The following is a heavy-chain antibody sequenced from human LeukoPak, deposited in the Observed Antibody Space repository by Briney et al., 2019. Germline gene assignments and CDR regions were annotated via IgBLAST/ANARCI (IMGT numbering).Heavy chain of an antibody. Sequence: PSETQSLTCAVYGGSFSGYYWSWIRQPPGKGLEWIGEINHSGSTNYNPSLKSRVTISVDTSKNQFSLKLSSVTAADTAVYYCARAARAAKVRSRGYSYGYLAYWGQGTLVTVSS. CDR3: ARAARAAKVRSRGYSYGYLAY. J-gene: IGHJ4*02. CDR1: GGSFSGYY. CDR2: INHSGST. D-gene: IGHD5-18*01. V-gene: IGHV4-34*01.